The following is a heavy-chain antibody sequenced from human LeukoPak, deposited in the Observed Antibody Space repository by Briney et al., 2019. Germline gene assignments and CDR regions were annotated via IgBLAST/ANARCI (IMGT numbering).Heavy chain of an antibody. V-gene: IGHV3-64*01. Sequence: GGSLRLSCAASGFTFSNYAMYWVRQAPGKGLEYVSAISTDGDGTYYANSVKGRFTISRDNSKNMLYLQMGSLRAEDMAVYYCARYSSGSCYDYWGQGTLVTVSS. D-gene: IGHD3-22*01. J-gene: IGHJ4*02. CDR3: ARYSSGSCYDY. CDR1: GFTFSNYA. CDR2: ISTDGDGT.